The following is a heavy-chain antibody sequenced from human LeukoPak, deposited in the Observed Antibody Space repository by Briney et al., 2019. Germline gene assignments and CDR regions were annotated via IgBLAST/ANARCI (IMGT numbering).Heavy chain of an antibody. J-gene: IGHJ4*02. D-gene: IGHD3-22*01. CDR2: VSYDGRNE. CDR1: GFIFTSYG. V-gene: IGHV3-30*18. Sequence: GRSLRLSCAASGFIFTSYGMHWVRQAPGKGLEWVAGVSYDGRNEYYADSVKGRFTISRDNSKNTLYLQMNSLRAEDTAVYYCAKTDSSDYSYYFDYWGQGTLVTVSS. CDR3: AKTDSSDYSYYFDY.